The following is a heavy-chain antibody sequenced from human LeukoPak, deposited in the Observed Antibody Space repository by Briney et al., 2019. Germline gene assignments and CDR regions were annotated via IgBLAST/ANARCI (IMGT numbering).Heavy chain of an antibody. J-gene: IGHJ6*02. CDR3: ARGGGLDV. D-gene: IGHD3-16*01. V-gene: IGHV3-23*01. CDR1: GFTLNNYA. Sequence: GGSLRLSCAASGFTLNNYAMSWVRQAPGKGLEWVSIINNSGGSTYYADSVKGRFTISRDLSKNTLYLQMNSLRAEDTAVYFCARGGGLDVWGQGATVTVSS. CDR2: INNSGGST.